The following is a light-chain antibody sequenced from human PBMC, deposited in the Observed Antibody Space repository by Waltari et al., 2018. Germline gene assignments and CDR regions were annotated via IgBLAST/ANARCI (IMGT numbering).Light chain of an antibody. CDR1: QDINNY. Sequence: DVQMTQSPSSLSASVGDRVTITCQASQDINNYLNWYQQKPGRAPNLLIYHSSNLQTGVTSRFSGSRSGTDYTFTISNLQPEDVATYYCQQYDDLFTFGPGTKVDLK. J-gene: IGKJ3*01. V-gene: IGKV1-33*01. CDR2: HSS. CDR3: QQYDDLFT.